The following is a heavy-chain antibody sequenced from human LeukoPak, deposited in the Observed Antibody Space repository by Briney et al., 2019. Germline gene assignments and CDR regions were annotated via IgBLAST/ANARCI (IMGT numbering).Heavy chain of an antibody. CDR2: ISAYNGNT. Sequence: ASVKVSCKASGYTFNNYGFSWVRQAPGQGLEWMGWISAYNGNTNYAQKFQGSVTMTTDTPTSTAYMELRSLRSDDTAVYYCARQYYYGSGSYHGDDALDIWGQGTMVTVPS. D-gene: IGHD3-10*01. V-gene: IGHV1-18*04. CDR3: ARQYYYGSGSYHGDDALDI. CDR1: GYTFNNYG. J-gene: IGHJ3*02.